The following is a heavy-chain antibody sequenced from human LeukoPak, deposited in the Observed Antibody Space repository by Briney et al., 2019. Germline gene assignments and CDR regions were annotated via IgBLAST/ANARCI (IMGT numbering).Heavy chain of an antibody. CDR3: AKDRCGAGSGCEFDY. J-gene: IGHJ4*02. CDR2: IYSGGST. CDR1: GFTVSSNY. Sequence: PGGSLRLSCAASGFTVSSNYMSWVRQAPAKGLEWVSVIYSGGSTYYADSVKGRFTISRDNYKNTLYLQMNSRGAEDTAVYYCAKDRCGAGSGCEFDYWGQGTLVTVSS. D-gene: IGHD6-19*01. V-gene: IGHV3-66*01.